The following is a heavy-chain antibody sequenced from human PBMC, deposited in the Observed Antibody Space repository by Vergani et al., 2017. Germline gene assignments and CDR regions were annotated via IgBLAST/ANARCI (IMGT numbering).Heavy chain of an antibody. V-gene: IGHV4-61*02. Sequence: QVQLQESGPGLVKPSQTLSLTCTVSGGSINSHNYYWSWIRQPAGKGLEWIGRIHTSGSTNYNPSLKSRVTISVDTSKNQFSLKLSSVTAADTAVYYCARVVMATTKKGGYYFDYWGQGTLVTVSS. D-gene: IGHD5-12*01. CDR1: GGSINSHNYY. J-gene: IGHJ4*02. CDR3: ARVVMATTKKGGYYFDY. CDR2: IHTSGST.